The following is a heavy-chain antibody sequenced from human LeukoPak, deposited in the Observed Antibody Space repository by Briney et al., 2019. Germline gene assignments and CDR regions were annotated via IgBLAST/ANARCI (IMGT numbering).Heavy chain of an antibody. D-gene: IGHD3-22*01. CDR3: ARHERGSGDL. CDR1: GFTFSTYT. V-gene: IGHV3-48*01. CDR2: ITSSSSTI. J-gene: IGHJ4*02. Sequence: GGSLRLSCAASGFTFSTYTMNWVRQAPGKGLEWVSYITSSSSTIYYADSVKGRFTISRDNAKNSLYLQMNSLRAGDTAVYYWARHERGSGDLWGPGTQVTVSS.